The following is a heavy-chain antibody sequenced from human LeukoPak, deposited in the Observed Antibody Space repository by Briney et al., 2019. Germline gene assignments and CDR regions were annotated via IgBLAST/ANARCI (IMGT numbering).Heavy chain of an antibody. D-gene: IGHD5-24*01. J-gene: IGHJ5*02. Sequence: GGSLRLSCAASGFTFSSYGMHWVRQAPGKGLEWVAFIRYDGSNKYYADSVKGRFTISRDNSKNTLYLQMNSLRAEDTAVYYCAKDLGSWSSYNIPWFDPWGQGTLVTVSS. CDR3: AKDLGSWSSYNIPWFDP. CDR2: IRYDGSNK. CDR1: GFTFSSYG. V-gene: IGHV3-30*02.